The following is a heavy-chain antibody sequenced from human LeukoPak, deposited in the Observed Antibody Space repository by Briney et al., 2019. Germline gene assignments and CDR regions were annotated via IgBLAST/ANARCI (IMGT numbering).Heavy chain of an antibody. V-gene: IGHV4-39*01. J-gene: IGHJ4*02. Sequence: SETLSLTCTVSDASISSSYFYWSWIRQPPGRGLEWIGNVFHSGSTHYSPSLKSRVTISVDTSRKQFSLRLSAATAADTAVYYCARQRGGSWVNDYWGQGTLVTVSS. D-gene: IGHD1-26*01. CDR2: VFHSGST. CDR1: DASISSSYFY. CDR3: ARQRGGSWVNDY.